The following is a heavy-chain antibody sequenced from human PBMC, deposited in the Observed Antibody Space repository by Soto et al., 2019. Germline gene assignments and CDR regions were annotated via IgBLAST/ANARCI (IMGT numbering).Heavy chain of an antibody. CDR3: ARDSSPYRIAAVENWFDP. Sequence: QSQTLSLTCAISGDSVSSNSAAWNWIRQSPSRGLEWLGRTYYRSKWYNDYAVSVKSRITINPDTSKNQFSLQLNAVTPEDTAVYYCARDSSPYRIAAVENWFDPWGQGTLVTVSS. J-gene: IGHJ5*02. D-gene: IGHD6-13*01. V-gene: IGHV6-1*01. CDR2: TYYRSKWYN. CDR1: GDSVSSNSAA.